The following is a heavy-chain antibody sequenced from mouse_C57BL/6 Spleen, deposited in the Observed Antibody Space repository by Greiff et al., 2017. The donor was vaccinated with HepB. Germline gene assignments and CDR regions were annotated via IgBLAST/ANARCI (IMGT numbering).Heavy chain of an antibody. CDR1: GYAFTSYW. V-gene: IGHV1-80*01. CDR2: IYPGDGDT. J-gene: IGHJ3*01. CDR3: ARDYGKGWFDY. D-gene: IGHD2-1*01. Sequence: QVHLEESGAELVKPGASVKISCKASGYAFTSYWMNWVKQKPGKGLEWIGQIYPGDGDTNYNAKFKGKSTLTADKSTSTAYMQLSSLTSEDSAVYFCARDYGKGWFDYWGQGTMVTVSA.